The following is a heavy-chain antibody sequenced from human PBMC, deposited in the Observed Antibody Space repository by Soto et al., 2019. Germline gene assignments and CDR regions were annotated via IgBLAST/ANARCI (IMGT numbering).Heavy chain of an antibody. CDR1: GLTFRNYA. J-gene: IGHJ4*02. CDR3: AKNQERELPRVIDF. Sequence: GGSLRLSCATSGLTFRNYAMSWVRQAPGGGLEWVSSMSGSSSTTYYADSVKGRFTIPRDRSKNTLYLQMSSLRAEDTALYYCAKNQERELPRVIDFWGQGTPVTVSS. CDR2: MSGSSSTT. V-gene: IGHV3-23*01. D-gene: IGHD1-7*01.